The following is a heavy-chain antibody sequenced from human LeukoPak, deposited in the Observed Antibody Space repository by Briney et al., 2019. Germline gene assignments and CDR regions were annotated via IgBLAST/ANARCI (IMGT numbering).Heavy chain of an antibody. V-gene: IGHV3-30*02. CDR1: GFTFSSYD. CDR2: IRSDGSNK. J-gene: IGHJ4*02. Sequence: GGSLRLSCAASGFTFSSYDMHWVRQAPGKGLEWVAFIRSDGSNKYYADSVKGRFTVSRDNSKNTLFLQMNSLRAEDTAVYYCAHGAMYQLDYWGQGTLVTVSS. CDR3: AHGAMYQLDY. D-gene: IGHD2-2*01.